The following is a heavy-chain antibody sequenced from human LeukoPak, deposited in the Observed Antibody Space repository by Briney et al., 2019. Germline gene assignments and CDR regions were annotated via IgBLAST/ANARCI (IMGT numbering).Heavy chain of an antibody. J-gene: IGHJ4*02. CDR2: ISSSSSYI. Sequence: GGSLRLSCAASGFTFSSYSMNWGRQAPGKGLEWVSSISSSSSYIYYADSVKGRFTISRDNAKNSLYLQMNSLRAEDTAVYYCARDNGDYGLDYWGQGTLVTVSS. V-gene: IGHV3-21*01. CDR1: GFTFSSYS. CDR3: ARDNGDYGLDY. D-gene: IGHD4-17*01.